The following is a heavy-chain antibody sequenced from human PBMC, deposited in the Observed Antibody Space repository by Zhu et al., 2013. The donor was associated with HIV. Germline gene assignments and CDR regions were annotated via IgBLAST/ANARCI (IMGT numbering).Heavy chain of an antibody. Sequence: QVQLVQSGAEVKKPGSSVKVSCKASGGTFSSYTISWVRQAPGQGLEWMGRIIPILGIANYAQKFQGRVTITADKSTSTAYMELSSLRSEDTAVYYCAREGGYYEEGYYFDYWGQGTLVTVSS. CDR3: AREGGYYEEGYYFDY. V-gene: IGHV1-69*08. CDR2: IIPILGIA. CDR1: GGTFSSYT. J-gene: IGHJ4*02. D-gene: IGHD3-3*01.